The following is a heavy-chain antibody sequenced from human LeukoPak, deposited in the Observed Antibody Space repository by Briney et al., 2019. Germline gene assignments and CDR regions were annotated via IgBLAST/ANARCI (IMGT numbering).Heavy chain of an antibody. J-gene: IGHJ6*02. V-gene: IGHV3-23*01. CDR1: GFTFSSYA. Sequence: GGSLRLSCATSGFTFSSYAMSWVRQAPGKGLEWVSAISGSGGSTYYADSVKGRFTISRDNSKNTLHLQMNSLRAEDTAVYYCAKSTLAAAGTGYYYYGMDVWGQGTTVTVSS. CDR2: ISGSGGST. D-gene: IGHD6-13*01. CDR3: AKSTLAAAGTGYYYYGMDV.